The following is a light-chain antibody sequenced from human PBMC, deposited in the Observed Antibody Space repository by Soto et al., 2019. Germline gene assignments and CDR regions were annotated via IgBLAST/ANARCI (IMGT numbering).Light chain of an antibody. J-gene: IGLJ1*01. CDR2: DVS. Sequence: QSVLTQPRSVSGSPGQAVTISCTGTSSDVGFYKYVSWYQQHPGKAPKLMIYDVSKRPSGVSVRFSGSKSGNTASLTISGLQTDDEADYYCCSYAGTYTFYVFGTGTKVTVL. CDR3: CSYAGTYTFYV. CDR1: SSDVGFYKY. V-gene: IGLV2-11*01.